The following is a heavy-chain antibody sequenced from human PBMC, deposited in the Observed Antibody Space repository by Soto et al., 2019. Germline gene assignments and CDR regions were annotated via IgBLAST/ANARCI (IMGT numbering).Heavy chain of an antibody. J-gene: IGHJ3*02. Sequence: GGSLRLSCAASGFTFSNAWMSWVRQAPGKGLEWVGRIKSKTDGGTTDYAAPVKGRFTISRDDSKNTLYLQMNSLKTEDTAVYYCTTDPWGCSSTSCYDAFDIWGQGTMDTVSS. V-gene: IGHV3-15*01. D-gene: IGHD2-2*01. CDR3: TTDPWGCSSTSCYDAFDI. CDR2: IKSKTDGGTT. CDR1: GFTFSNAW.